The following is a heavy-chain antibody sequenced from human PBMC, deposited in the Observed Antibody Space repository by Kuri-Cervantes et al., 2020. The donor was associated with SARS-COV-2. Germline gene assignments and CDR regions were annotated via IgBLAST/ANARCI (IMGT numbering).Heavy chain of an antibody. J-gene: IGHJ6*02. CDR3: ARGGESSSRWYGLDV. CDR1: GFTCRNYD. Sequence: GESLKISCAASGFTCRNYDMHWVRQAPGKGLEWVAFIWYDGTTKNYGESVKGRITISRDNSKNALFLQMNSLRVEDTAVYYCARGGESSSRWYGLDVWGQGTTVTVSS. CDR2: IWYDGTTK. D-gene: IGHD3-10*01. V-gene: IGHV3-33*01.